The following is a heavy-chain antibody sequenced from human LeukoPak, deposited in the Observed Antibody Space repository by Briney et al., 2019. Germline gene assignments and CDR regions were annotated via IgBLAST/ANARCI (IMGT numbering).Heavy chain of an antibody. CDR3: ARYGSEIVLRYFNGMDV. D-gene: IGHD3-9*01. Sequence: GASVKVSCKASGYTFTSYEINWVRQATGQGLEWMGWMNPNSGNTGYAQKFQGRVTMTRNTSISTAYMELSSLRSEDTAVYYCARYGSEIVLRYFNGMDVWGQGTTVTVSS. V-gene: IGHV1-8*01. CDR2: MNPNSGNT. J-gene: IGHJ6*02. CDR1: GYTFTSYE.